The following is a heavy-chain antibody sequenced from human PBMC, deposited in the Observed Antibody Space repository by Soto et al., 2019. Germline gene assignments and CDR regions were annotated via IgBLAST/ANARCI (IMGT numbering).Heavy chain of an antibody. CDR3: AHRLEYSGTWEVGWFDP. V-gene: IGHV2-5*02. CDR2: IYWDDDK. Sequence: QITLKESGPTLVKPTQTLTLTCTFSGFSLTTSGVGVGWIRQPPGKALEYLALIYWDDDKRYSPSLRNRLSATKDTSKNQVVLTMTNMDPVDTATYYCAHRLEYSGTWEVGWFDPWGQGTLVTVSS. J-gene: IGHJ5*02. D-gene: IGHD1-26*01. CDR1: GFSLTTSGVG.